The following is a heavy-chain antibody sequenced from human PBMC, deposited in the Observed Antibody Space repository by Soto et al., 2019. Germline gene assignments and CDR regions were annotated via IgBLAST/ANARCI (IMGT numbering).Heavy chain of an antibody. CDR1: GFTFSYAW. V-gene: IGHV3-15*07. CDR3: VTGVKYSSGWKGAFDI. Sequence: EVQLVESGGGLVKPGGSLRLSCAASGFTFSYAWMNWVRQAPGKGLEWVGRIKSNTDVGTADYGAPVKGRFTMSRDDSENTLYLQMNSLKTEDTAIYYCVTGVKYSSGWKGAFDIWGQGTMVTVSP. CDR2: IKSNTDVGTA. D-gene: IGHD6-19*01. J-gene: IGHJ3*02.